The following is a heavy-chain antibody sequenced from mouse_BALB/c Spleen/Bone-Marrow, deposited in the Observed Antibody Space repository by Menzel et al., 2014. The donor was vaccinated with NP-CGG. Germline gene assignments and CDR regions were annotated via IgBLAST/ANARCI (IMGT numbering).Heavy chain of an antibody. J-gene: IGHJ4*01. CDR1: GFAFSSYD. CDR3: ARPLYYYGSSPFYAMDY. Sequence: EVKLVESGGGLVKPGGSLKLSCATSGFAFSSYDMSWVRQTPEKRLEWVAYISSGGGSTYYPDTVKGRFTISRDNAKNTLYLQMSSLKSEDTAMYYCARPLYYYGSSPFYAMDYRGQGTSVTVSS. D-gene: IGHD1-1*01. CDR2: ISSGGGST. V-gene: IGHV5-12-1*01.